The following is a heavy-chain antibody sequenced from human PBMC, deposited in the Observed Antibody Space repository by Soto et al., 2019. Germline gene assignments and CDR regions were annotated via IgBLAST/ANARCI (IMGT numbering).Heavy chain of an antibody. Sequence: EVQLVESGGGLVQPGGSLRLSCAASGFTFSSYSMNWVRQAPGKGLEWVSYISSSSSTIYYADSVKGRFTISRDNAKNSLYLQMNSRRDEDTAVYYCARSSGWDIDYWGQGTLVTVSS. V-gene: IGHV3-48*02. J-gene: IGHJ4*02. CDR1: GFTFSSYS. CDR3: ARSSGWDIDY. D-gene: IGHD6-19*01. CDR2: ISSSSSTI.